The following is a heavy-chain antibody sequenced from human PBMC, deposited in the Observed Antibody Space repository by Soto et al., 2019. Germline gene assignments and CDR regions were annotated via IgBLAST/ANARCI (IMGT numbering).Heavy chain of an antibody. V-gene: IGHV1-8*01. CDR1: GYTLTELS. J-gene: IGHJ4*02. CDR3: ARRKERSGPNYFDV. Sequence: ASVKVSCKVSGYTLTELSMHWVRQATGQGLEWMGWMNPSNGNAGYAQNFRGRVTMTSNTSITTASMELSGLRYEDTAVYYCARRKERSGPNYFDVWGQGTLVTGSS. CDR2: MNPSNGNA. D-gene: IGHD6-25*01.